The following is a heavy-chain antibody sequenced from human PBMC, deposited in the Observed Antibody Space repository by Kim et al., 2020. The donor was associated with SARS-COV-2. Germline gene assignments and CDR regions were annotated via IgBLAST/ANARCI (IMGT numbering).Heavy chain of an antibody. Sequence: GGSLRLSCAASGFTFSSYGMHWVRQAPGKGLEWVAVIWYDGSNKYYADSVKGRFTISRDNSKNTLYLQMNSLRAEDTAVYYCARDRGARRLQHLNFWFDPWGKGTLVTVSS. CDR2: IWYDGSNK. V-gene: IGHV3-33*01. CDR3: ARDRGARRLQHLNFWFDP. CDR1: GFTFSSYG. J-gene: IGHJ5*02. D-gene: IGHD6-13*01.